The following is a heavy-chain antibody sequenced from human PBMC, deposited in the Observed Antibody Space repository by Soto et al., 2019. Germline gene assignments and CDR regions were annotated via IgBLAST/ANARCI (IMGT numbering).Heavy chain of an antibody. D-gene: IGHD1-20*01. CDR1: GYTFTSDA. V-gene: IGHV1-3*01. Sequence: ASVKGSCKAAGYTFTSDAIHWVRQAPGQRLEWMGWINAGNGNTKYSQKFQGRVTITRDTSASTAHMELSSLRSEDTAVYYCARGLYNPFDYWGQGTLVTVSS. CDR3: ARGLYNPFDY. CDR2: INAGNGNT. J-gene: IGHJ4*02.